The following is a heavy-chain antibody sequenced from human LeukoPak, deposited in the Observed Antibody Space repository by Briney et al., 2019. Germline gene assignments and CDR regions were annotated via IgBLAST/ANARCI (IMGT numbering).Heavy chain of an antibody. CDR3: ARDREDNYVWGSYRFDP. D-gene: IGHD3-16*02. Sequence: ASVRVSCRTSGYTFNGYSLHWVRQAPGQGLEWMGWINPNSGGTIYAQKFQGRVTMTRDTSIRTAYMELNRLTSDDTAVYYCARDREDNYVWGSYRFDPWGQGTLVTVSS. CDR2: INPNSGGT. V-gene: IGHV1-2*02. CDR1: GYTFNGYS. J-gene: IGHJ5*02.